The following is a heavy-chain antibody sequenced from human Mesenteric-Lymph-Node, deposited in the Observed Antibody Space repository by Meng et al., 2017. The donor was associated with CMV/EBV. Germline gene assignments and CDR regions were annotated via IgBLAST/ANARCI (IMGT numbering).Heavy chain of an antibody. CDR1: GYTFTGYD. CDR2: INPNSGGT. J-gene: IGHJ6*02. D-gene: IGHD3-10*01. Sequence: ASVKVSCKASGYTFTGYDMHWVRQAPGQGLEWMGWINPNSGGTNYAQKFQGRVTMTRDTSISTAYMELSRLRSDDTAVYYCASWERGVIGFSVDVWGQGATVTVSS. V-gene: IGHV1-2*02. CDR3: ASWERGVIGFSVDV.